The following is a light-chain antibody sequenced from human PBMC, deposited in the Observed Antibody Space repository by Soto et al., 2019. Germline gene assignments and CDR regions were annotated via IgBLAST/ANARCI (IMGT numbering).Light chain of an antibody. CDR1: QSVSTSF. CDR3: QQYGNSIPIT. V-gene: IGKV3-20*01. CDR2: GAF. Sequence: EIVLTHSPCTLSFSVGERATISCRASQSVSTSFLAWYQQKPGQAPRLLIYGAFSRATGIPDRFSGSGSGTDFTLTISRLEPEDFAVYYCQQYGNSIPITFGQGTRLEI. J-gene: IGKJ5*01.